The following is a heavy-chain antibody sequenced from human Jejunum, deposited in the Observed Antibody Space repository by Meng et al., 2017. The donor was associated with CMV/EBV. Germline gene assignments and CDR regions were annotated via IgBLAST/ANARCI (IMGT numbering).Heavy chain of an antibody. CDR1: YG. CDR2: ISGSGDST. V-gene: IGHV3-23*01. Sequence: YGMSWVRQAPGKGLEYISTISGSGDSTYFADSMKGRFTISRDNSKNTLYLQMNNLRADDTAVYYCAKRLSMVRRVIDYYYYYGMDVWGQGTTVTVSS. D-gene: IGHD3-10*01. CDR3: AKRLSMVRRVIDYYYYYGMDV. J-gene: IGHJ6*02.